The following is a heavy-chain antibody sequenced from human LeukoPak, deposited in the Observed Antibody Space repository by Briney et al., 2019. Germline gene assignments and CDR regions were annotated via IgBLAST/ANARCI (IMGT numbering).Heavy chain of an antibody. V-gene: IGHV1-46*01. D-gene: IGHD2-2*01. CDR3: ARGDIVVVPAAIGLYNWFDP. J-gene: IGHJ5*02. CDR2: INPSGGST. Sequence: GASVKVSCKASGYTFTSYYMHWVRQAPGQGLEWMGIINPSGGSTSYAQKFQGRVTMTRDMSTSTVYMELSSLRSEDTAVYYCARGDIVVVPAAIGLYNWFDPWGQGTLVTVSS. CDR1: GYTFTSYY.